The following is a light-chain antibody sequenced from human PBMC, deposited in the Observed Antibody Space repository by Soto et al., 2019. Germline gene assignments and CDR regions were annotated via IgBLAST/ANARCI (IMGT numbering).Light chain of an antibody. CDR2: DAS. CDR1: QSVSSY. J-gene: IGKJ1*01. Sequence: EIVLTQSPGTLSSSPGERVTLSCRASQSVSSYLAWYQQKPGQAPRLLIYDASTRATGISARFSGSGSGTDFTLTISSLEPEDFAVYYCQQRSNWPVTFGQGTKVEVK. V-gene: IGKV3-11*01. CDR3: QQRSNWPVT.